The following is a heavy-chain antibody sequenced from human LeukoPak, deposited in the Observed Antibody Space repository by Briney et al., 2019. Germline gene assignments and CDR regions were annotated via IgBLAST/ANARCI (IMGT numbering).Heavy chain of an antibody. CDR1: GFTFSKYV. V-gene: IGHV3-23*01. Sequence: GGSLRLSCAASGFTFSKYVMRWVRQAPGKGLEWVSAISTGGGSTYYAASVKGRFTISRDNSKNTLYLQTNSLRAEDTAVYYCAKDARAYGSGPLDYWGQGTLVTVSS. CDR3: AKDARAYGSGPLDY. D-gene: IGHD3-10*01. J-gene: IGHJ4*02. CDR2: ISTGGGST.